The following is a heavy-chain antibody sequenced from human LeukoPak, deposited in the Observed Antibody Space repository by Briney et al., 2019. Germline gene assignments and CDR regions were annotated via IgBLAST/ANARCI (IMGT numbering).Heavy chain of an antibody. J-gene: IGHJ4*02. CDR3: ARGPPTDYYDSSGFYYVFDY. D-gene: IGHD3-22*01. CDR2: IYTSGST. CDR1: GGSISSYY. V-gene: IGHV4-4*07. Sequence: KPSETLSLTCTVSGGSISSYYWSWIRQPAGKGLEWIGRIYTSGSTNYNPSLKSRVTISVDTSKNQFSLKLSSVTAADTAVYFCARGPPTDYYDSSGFYYVFDYWGQGTLVTVSS.